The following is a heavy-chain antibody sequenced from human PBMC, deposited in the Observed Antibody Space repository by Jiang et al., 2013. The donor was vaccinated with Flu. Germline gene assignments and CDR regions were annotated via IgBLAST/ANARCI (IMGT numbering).Heavy chain of an antibody. CDR3: ARETESIAAAATINWFDP. CDR1: GGTFSSYA. J-gene: IGHJ5*02. Sequence: EVKKPGSSVKVSCKASGGTFSSYAISWVRQAPGQGLEWMGGIIPIFGTANYAQKFQGRVTITADESTSTAYMELSSLRSEDTAVYYCARETESIAAAATINWFDPWGQGTLVTVSS. V-gene: IGHV1-69*01. D-gene: IGHD6-13*01. CDR2: IIPIFGTA.